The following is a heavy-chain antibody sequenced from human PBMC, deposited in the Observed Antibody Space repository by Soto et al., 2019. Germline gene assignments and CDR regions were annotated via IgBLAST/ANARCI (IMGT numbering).Heavy chain of an antibody. CDR1: GGTFSSYR. Sequence: SVKVSCKASGGTFSSYRFDWVRQARGQGLEWLGGIVPIYRTADYAQKFQGRVTITADESTRTVYLELSSLKSQDTALYYCARDSGAKLSSSWGQGTLVTVS. CDR2: IVPIYRTA. D-gene: IGHD6-13*01. CDR3: ARDSGAKLSSS. J-gene: IGHJ4*02. V-gene: IGHV1-69*13.